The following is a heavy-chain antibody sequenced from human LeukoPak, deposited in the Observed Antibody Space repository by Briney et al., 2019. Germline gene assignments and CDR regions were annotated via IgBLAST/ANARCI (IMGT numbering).Heavy chain of an antibody. J-gene: IGHJ4*02. CDR3: AKDRDGSGWYGGYFDY. Sequence: GGSLRLSCAASGFTFSTYAMSWVRQAPGKGLEWVSVISADGGGTYYADSVRGRFTISRDNSKNTLYLQMNSLRAEDTAVYYCAKDRDGSGWYGGYFDYWGQGTLVTVSS. CDR1: GFTFSTYA. D-gene: IGHD6-19*01. V-gene: IGHV3-23*01. CDR2: ISADGGGT.